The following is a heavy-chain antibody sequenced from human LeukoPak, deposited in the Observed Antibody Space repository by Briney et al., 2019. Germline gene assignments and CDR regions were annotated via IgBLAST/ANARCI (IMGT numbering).Heavy chain of an antibody. D-gene: IGHD6-13*01. Sequence: SETLSLTCAVYGGSFSGYYWSWIRQPPGKGLEWIGEINHSGSTNYNPSLKSRVTISVDTSKNQFSLKLSSVTAADTAVYYCAREATSSSWYEGDYYYMDVWGKGTTVTVSS. CDR3: AREATSSSWYEGDYYYMDV. J-gene: IGHJ6*03. CDR1: GGSFSGYY. V-gene: IGHV4-34*01. CDR2: INHSGST.